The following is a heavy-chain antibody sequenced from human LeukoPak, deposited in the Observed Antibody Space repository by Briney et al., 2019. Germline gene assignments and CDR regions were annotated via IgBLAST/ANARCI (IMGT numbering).Heavy chain of an antibody. CDR2: INHSGST. V-gene: IGHV4-34*01. J-gene: IGHJ4*02. CDR1: GGSFSGYY. CDR3: ARGGIVVEC. Sequence: KPSETLSLTRAVYGGSFSGYYWSWIRQPPGKGLEWIGEINHSGSTNYNPSLKSRVTISVDTSKNQFSLKLSSVTAADTAVYYCARGGIVVECWGQGTLVTVSS. D-gene: IGHD3-22*01.